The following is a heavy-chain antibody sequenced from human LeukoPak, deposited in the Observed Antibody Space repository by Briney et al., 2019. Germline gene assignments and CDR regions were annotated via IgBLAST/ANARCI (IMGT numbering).Heavy chain of an antibody. V-gene: IGHV3-48*02. CDR2: ISSSSSTI. D-gene: IGHD3-10*01. Sequence: GGSLRLSCAASGFTFSSYSMNWVRQAPGKGLEWVSYISSSSSTIYYADSVKGRFTISRDNAKNSLYLQMNSLGDEDTAVYYCARGDKTYYYGSGSYGFDYWGQGTLVTVSS. J-gene: IGHJ4*02. CDR1: GFTFSSYS. CDR3: ARGDKTYYYGSGSYGFDY.